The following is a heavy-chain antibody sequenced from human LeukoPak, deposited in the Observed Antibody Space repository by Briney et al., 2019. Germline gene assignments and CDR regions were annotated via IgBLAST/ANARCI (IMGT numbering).Heavy chain of an antibody. Sequence: GRSLRLSCAASGFTFSSYGMHWVRQAPGKGLEWAAVISYDGSNKYYADSVKGRFTISRDNSKNTLYLQMNGLRAEDTAVYYCAKEGYYYDSSGYNYHYGMDVWGPGTTVNVSS. V-gene: IGHV3-30*18. D-gene: IGHD3-22*01. CDR2: ISYDGSNK. CDR1: GFTFSSYG. CDR3: AKEGYYYDSSGYNYHYGMDV. J-gene: IGHJ6*02.